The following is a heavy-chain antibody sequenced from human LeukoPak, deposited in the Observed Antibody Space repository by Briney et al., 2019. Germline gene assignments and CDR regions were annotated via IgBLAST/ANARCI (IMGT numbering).Heavy chain of an antibody. CDR3: AREDASSWDY. V-gene: IGHV3-21*01. CDR2: IISSGSYI. J-gene: IGHJ4*02. D-gene: IGHD6-13*01. CDR1: GFTSSIYS. Sequence: GGSLRLSCAASGFTSSIYSMDWVRQAPGKGLEWVSSIISSGSYIYYADSVKGRFTISRDNAKNSLYLQMNSLRAEDTAVYYCAREDASSWDYWGQGILVTVSS.